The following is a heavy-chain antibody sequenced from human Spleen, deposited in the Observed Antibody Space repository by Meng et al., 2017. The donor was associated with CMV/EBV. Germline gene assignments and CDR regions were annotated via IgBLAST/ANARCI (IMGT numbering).Heavy chain of an antibody. CDR2: IKRDGSET. V-gene: IGHV3-7*01. J-gene: IGHJ6*02. CDR3: ARDRLLGRIVVVPAAIDYYYGMDV. CDR1: GFTFSSYW. Sequence: GESLKISCVVSGFTFSSYWMTWVRQAPGKGLEWVANIKRDGSETYYVDSVKGRFTISRDNAKNSLYLQMNSLRAEDTAVYYCARDRLLGRIVVVPAAIDYYYGMDVWGQGTLVTVSS. D-gene: IGHD2-2*01.